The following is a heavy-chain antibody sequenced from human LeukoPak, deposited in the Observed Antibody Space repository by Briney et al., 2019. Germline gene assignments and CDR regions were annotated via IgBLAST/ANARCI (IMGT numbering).Heavy chain of an antibody. J-gene: IGHJ4*02. CDR1: GFPFSSYS. D-gene: IGHD3-22*01. Sequence: GGSLRLSCAASGFPFSSYSMSWVRQAPGKGLEWVSAISGSGGTTYYADSVKGRFTISRDNSKNTLFLQMSSLRVEDTAVYYCVKDLYYDNSGYYSGAFDYWGQGTLVTVSS. CDR3: VKDLYYDNSGYYSGAFDY. CDR2: ISGSGGTT. V-gene: IGHV3-23*01.